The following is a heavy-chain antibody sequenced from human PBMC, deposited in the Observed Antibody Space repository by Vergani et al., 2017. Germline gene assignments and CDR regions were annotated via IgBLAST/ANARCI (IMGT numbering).Heavy chain of an antibody. V-gene: IGHV3-30*18. D-gene: IGHD4-11*01. CDR1: GFTFSSYG. J-gene: IGHJ4*02. CDR3: AKDLTTVTIGLFDY. CDR2: ISYDGSNK. Sequence: VQLVESGGGVVQPGRSLRLSCAASGFTFSSYGMHWVRQAPGKGLEWVAVISYDGSNKYYADSVKGRFTISRDNSKNTLYLQMNSLRAEDTAVYYCAKDLTTVTIGLFDYWGQGTLVTVSS.